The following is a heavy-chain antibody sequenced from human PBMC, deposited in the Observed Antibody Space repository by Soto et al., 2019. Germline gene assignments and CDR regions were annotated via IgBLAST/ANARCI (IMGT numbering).Heavy chain of an antibody. Sequence: SVKVSCKASGGTFSSYAISWVRQAPGQGLEWMGGIIPIFGTANYAQKFQGRVTITADESTSTAYMELSSLRSEDTAVYYCARDGSLVGANTSGVSSGMDVWGQGNTVTVSS. CDR2: IIPIFGTA. CDR1: GGTFSSYA. J-gene: IGHJ6*02. CDR3: ARDGSLVGANTSGVSSGMDV. V-gene: IGHV1-69*13. D-gene: IGHD1-26*01.